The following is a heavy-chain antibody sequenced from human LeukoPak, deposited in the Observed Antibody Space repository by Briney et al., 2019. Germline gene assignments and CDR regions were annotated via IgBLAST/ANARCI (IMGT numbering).Heavy chain of an antibody. Sequence: SETLSLTCAVYGGSFSDYSWTWIRQPPGKGLEWIGEINHSGSTNYNPSLKSRVTISVDTSKNQFSLKLSSVTAADTAVYYCAREPSDCSSTSCYTFDYWGQGTLVTVSS. CDR2: INHSGST. D-gene: IGHD2-2*02. CDR1: GGSFSDYS. J-gene: IGHJ4*02. CDR3: AREPSDCSSTSCYTFDY. V-gene: IGHV4-34*01.